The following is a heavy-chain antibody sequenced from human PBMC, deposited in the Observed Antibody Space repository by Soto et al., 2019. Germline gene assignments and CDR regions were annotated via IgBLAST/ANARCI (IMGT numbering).Heavy chain of an antibody. V-gene: IGHV4-34*01. CDR1: GGSFSGYY. CDR3: ARGVWFGEFDSFDI. J-gene: IGHJ3*02. CDR2: INHSGST. Sequence: QVQLQQWGAGLLKPSETLSLTCAVYGGSFSGYYWSWIRQPPGKGLEWIGEINHSGSTNYNPSLKSRVTLSVDTSKNQFSLKLSSVTAADTAVYYCARGVWFGEFDSFDIWGQGTMVTVSS. D-gene: IGHD3-10*01.